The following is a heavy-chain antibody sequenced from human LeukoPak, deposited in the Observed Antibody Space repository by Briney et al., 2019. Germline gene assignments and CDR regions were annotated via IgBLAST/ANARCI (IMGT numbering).Heavy chain of an antibody. D-gene: IGHD2-15*01. Sequence: ASVKVSCKTSGYTFTAYYMHWVRQAHGQGLEWMGWINPNSDFTNFAQNFQGRVTMTSDTSISTAYMELSRLRSDDTAVYYCARAISAGSPITASDCWGQGTLVTVSS. J-gene: IGHJ4*02. CDR2: INPNSDFT. V-gene: IGHV1-2*02. CDR1: GYTFTAYY. CDR3: ARAISAGSPITASDC.